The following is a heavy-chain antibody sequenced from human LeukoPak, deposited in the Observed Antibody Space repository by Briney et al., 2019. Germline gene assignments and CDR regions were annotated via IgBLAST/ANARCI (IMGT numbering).Heavy chain of an antibody. CDR2: ISAYNGNT. V-gene: IGHV1-18*01. D-gene: IGHD6-6*01. CDR3: AREGIEYSSSSDAFDI. Sequence: ASVKVSCKASGYTFTSYGISWVRQAPGQGLEWMGWISAYNGNTNYAQKLQGRVTITTDESTSTAYMELSSLRSEDTAVYYCAREGIEYSSSSDAFDIWGQGTMVTVSS. CDR1: GYTFTSYG. J-gene: IGHJ3*02.